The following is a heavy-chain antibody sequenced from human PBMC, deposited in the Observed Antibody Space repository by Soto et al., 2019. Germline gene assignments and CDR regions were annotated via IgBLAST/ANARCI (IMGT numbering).Heavy chain of an antibody. D-gene: IGHD3-22*01. CDR2: INHSGST. Sequence: SETLSLTCRVSDGSMNSDSSYWGWIRQPPGKGLEWIGVINHSGSTYHNLSLKGRVTMSVDASRNQFSLKLTSMTSADTAVYYCPSLGGSGSIGYYYHRDSWRQGPLVAVST. CDR3: PSLGGSGSIGYYYHRDS. J-gene: IGHJ5*01. V-gene: IGHV4-39*01. CDR1: DGSMNSDSSY.